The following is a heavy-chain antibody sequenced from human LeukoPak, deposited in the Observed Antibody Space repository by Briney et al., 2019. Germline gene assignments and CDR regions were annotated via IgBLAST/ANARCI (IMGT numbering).Heavy chain of an antibody. J-gene: IGHJ4*02. D-gene: IGHD6-13*01. V-gene: IGHV4-34*01. CDR1: GGSFSGYY. CDR2: INHSGST. Sequence: SETLSLTCAVYGGSFSGYYWSWIRQPPGKGLEWIGEINHSGSTNYNPSLKSRVTISVDTSKNQFSLKLSSVTAADTAVYYCARQTSSSLAGDYWGQGTLVTVSS. CDR3: ARQTSSSLAGDY.